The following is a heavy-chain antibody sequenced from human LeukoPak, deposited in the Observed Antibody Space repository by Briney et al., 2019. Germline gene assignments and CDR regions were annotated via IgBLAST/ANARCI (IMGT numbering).Heavy chain of an antibody. J-gene: IGHJ4*02. CDR3: ARGPYCTNGVCYTVDY. Sequence: LRLSCAASGFTFSSYAMSWVRQHPGKGLEWIGYIYYSGSTYYNPSLKSRVTISVDTSKNQFSLKLSSVTAADTAVYYCARGPYCTNGVCYTVDYWGQGTLVTVSS. CDR1: GFTFSSYA. CDR2: IYYSGST. D-gene: IGHD2-8*01. V-gene: IGHV4-31*02.